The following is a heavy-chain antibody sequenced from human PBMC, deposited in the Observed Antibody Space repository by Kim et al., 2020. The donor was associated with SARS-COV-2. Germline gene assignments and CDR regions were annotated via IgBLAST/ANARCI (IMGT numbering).Heavy chain of an antibody. V-gene: IGHV4-39*01. CDR1: GDSITGNSYY. CDR2: VSYSGSP. CDR3: AKRDGYCSGGNCYRSVAFDI. Sequence: SETLSLTCTVSGDSITGNSYYWGWIRQPPGKGLEWIGSVSYSGSPYYSPSLKSRVTLSVDTSKNQFSLKLTSVTAADTAVYYCAKRDGYCSGGNCYRSVAFDIWGQGTMVIVSS. J-gene: IGHJ3*02. D-gene: IGHD2-15*01.